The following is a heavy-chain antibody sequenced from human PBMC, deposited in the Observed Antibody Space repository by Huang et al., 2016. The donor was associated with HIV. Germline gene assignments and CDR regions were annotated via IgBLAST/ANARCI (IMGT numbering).Heavy chain of an antibody. J-gene: IGHJ3*02. D-gene: IGHD2-2*01. CDR1: GGTFSSFG. CDR3: AREFEYTSSDYAFDI. Sequence: QVQLVQSGAEVKKSGSSVKVSCKASGGTFSSFGITWVRQAPGQGLEWMGGIIPILGTVNYAQKCQGRVTITADEFTSTAHMELSRLRPGDTAVYYCAREFEYTSSDYAFDIWGQGTMVTVSS. V-gene: IGHV1-69*01. CDR2: IIPILGTV.